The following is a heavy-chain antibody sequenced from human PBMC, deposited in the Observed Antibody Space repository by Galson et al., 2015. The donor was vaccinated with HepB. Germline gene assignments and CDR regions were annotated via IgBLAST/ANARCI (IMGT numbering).Heavy chain of an antibody. D-gene: IGHD3-10*01. CDR3: ARWGTGGTGSYYDLHRGNNWFDP. CDR2: IYPGDSDT. Sequence: QSGAEVKKPGESLRISCKGSGYSFTSYWISWVRQMPGKGLEWMGIIYPGDSDTRYSPSFQGQVTISADKSISTAYLQWSSLKASDTAMYYCARWGTGGTGSYYDLHRGNNWFDPWGQGTLVTVSS. V-gene: IGHV5-51*01. J-gene: IGHJ5*02. CDR1: GYSFTSYW.